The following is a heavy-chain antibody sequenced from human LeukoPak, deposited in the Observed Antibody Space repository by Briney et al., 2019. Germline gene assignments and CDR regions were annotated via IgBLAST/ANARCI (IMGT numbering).Heavy chain of an antibody. Sequence: PSETLSLTCTVSGGSISSGGYYWSWIREPPGKGLEWIGEINHSGSTNYNPSLKSRVTISVDTSKNQFSLKLSSVTAADTAVYYCAREVVGAYNWFDPWGQGTLVTVSS. CDR3: AREVVGAYNWFDP. CDR1: GGSISSGGYY. J-gene: IGHJ5*02. D-gene: IGHD1-26*01. CDR2: INHSGST. V-gene: IGHV4-39*07.